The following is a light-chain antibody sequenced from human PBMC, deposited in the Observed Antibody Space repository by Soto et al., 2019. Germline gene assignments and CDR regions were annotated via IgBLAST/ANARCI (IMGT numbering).Light chain of an antibody. CDR2: HVS. CDR1: SSDVGGYTY. J-gene: IGLJ2*01. CDR3: SSYTSRRTVV. Sequence: QSALTQPATVSGSPGQSISISCTGTSSDVGGYTYVSWYQQSAGKVPRLMIYHVSNRPSGVSNRFSGSKSGNTASLTISGIQAEDEADYYCSSYTSRRTVVFGGGTKVTVL. V-gene: IGLV2-14*01.